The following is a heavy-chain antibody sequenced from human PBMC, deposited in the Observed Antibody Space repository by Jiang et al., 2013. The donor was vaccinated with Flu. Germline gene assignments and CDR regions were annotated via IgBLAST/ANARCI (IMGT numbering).Heavy chain of an antibody. CDR2: LVLVVAT. V-gene: IGHV3-21*04. D-gene: IGHD6-13*01. CDR3: AKVIRGSIWDYFDY. Sequence: SYDMNWVRQAPGRGWTGSHPLVLVVATNIMQTLCKGRFTISRDNAKNSLDLQMNSLRAEDTAVYYCAKVIRGSIWDYFDYWGHGTQVTVSS. J-gene: IGHJ4*01. CDR1: SYD.